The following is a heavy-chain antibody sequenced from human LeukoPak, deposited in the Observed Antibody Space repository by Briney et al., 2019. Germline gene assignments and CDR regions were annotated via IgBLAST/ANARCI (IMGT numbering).Heavy chain of an antibody. Sequence: SETLSLTCVVSGGSISPYYWSWIRQSPGKGLEWIGYIDPSGSASYNPPLKSRVTIFVDTSKNLLSLILTSVSASDTAIYYCARDHWLYSSKTWYYYGMDAWGQGTTVTVSS. V-gene: IGHV4-59*01. CDR1: GGSISPYY. J-gene: IGHJ6*02. D-gene: IGHD3-9*01. CDR3: ARDHWLYSSKTWYYYGMDA. CDR2: IDPSGSA.